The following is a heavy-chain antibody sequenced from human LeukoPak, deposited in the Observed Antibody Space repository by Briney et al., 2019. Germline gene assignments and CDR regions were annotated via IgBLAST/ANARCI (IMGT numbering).Heavy chain of an antibody. D-gene: IGHD3-3*01. CDR1: GGSISSYY. CDR3: ARARRDTIFGVVPNWFDP. V-gene: IGHV4-34*01. CDR2: INHSGST. J-gene: IGHJ5*02. Sequence: SETLSLTCTVSGGSISSYYWSWIRQPPGKGLEWIGEINHSGSTNYNPSLKSRVTISVDTSKNQFSLKLSSVTAADTAVYHCARARRDTIFGVVPNWFDPWGQGTLVTVSS.